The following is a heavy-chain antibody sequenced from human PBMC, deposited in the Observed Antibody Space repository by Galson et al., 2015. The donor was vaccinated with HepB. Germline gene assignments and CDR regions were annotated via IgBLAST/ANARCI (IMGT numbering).Heavy chain of an antibody. D-gene: IGHD5-12*01. J-gene: IGHJ4*02. CDR3: ARDFRVATMLLGIEFSSEVGGGADY. CDR1: GFTFSSYS. V-gene: IGHV3-21*01. CDR2: ISSSSSYI. Sequence: SLRLSCAASGFTFSSYSMNWVRQAPGKGLEWVSSISSSSSYIYYADSVKGRFTISRDNAKNSLYLQMNSLRAEDTAVYYCARDFRVATMLLGIEFSSEVGGGADYWGQGTLVTVSS.